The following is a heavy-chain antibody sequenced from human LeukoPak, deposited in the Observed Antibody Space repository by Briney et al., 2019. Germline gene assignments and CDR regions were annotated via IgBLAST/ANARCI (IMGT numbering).Heavy chain of an antibody. D-gene: IGHD2-2*01. Sequence: LSETLSLTCAVSGGSISSSNWWSWVRQPPGKGLEWIGEIYHSGSTNYNPSLKSRVTISVDKSKNQFSLKLSSVTAADTAVYYCARENPPYCSSTSCYASYYFDYWGQGTLVTVSS. CDR2: IYHSGST. CDR3: ARENPPYCSSTSCYASYYFDY. J-gene: IGHJ4*02. CDR1: GGSISSSNW. V-gene: IGHV4-4*02.